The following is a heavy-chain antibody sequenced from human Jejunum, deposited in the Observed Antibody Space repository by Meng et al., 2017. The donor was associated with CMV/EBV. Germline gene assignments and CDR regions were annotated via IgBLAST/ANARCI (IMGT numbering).Heavy chain of an antibody. Sequence: VSGYSIPNGSSWGWLRQAPGRGLEWIGNIYHSGTSYYNPSLKSRVTMSVDTSKNQFSVQLDSVTAADTAVYYCARARSSSWYYDYWGRGMLVTVSS. V-gene: IGHV4-38-2*02. J-gene: IGHJ4*02. D-gene: IGHD6-13*01. CDR3: ARARSSSWYYDY. CDR1: GYSIPNGSS. CDR2: IYHSGTS.